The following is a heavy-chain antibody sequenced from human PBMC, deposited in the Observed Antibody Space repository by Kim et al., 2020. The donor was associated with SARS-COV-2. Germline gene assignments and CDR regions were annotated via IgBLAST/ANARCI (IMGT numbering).Heavy chain of an antibody. V-gene: IGHV3-15*01. CDR2: IKSKTDGGTT. Sequence: GGSLRLSCAASGFTFSNAWMSWVRQAPGKGLEWVGRIKSKTDGGTTDYAAPVKGRFTISRDDSKNTLYLQMNSLKTEDTAVYYCTTGSRRYSSSPRNSHWYFDLWGRGTLVTVSS. D-gene: IGHD6-13*01. CDR3: TTGSRRYSSSPRNSHWYFDL. J-gene: IGHJ2*01. CDR1: GFTFSNAW.